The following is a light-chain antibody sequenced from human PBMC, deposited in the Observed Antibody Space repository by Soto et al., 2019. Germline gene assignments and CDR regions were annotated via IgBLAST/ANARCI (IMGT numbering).Light chain of an antibody. J-gene: IGLJ2*01. Sequence: QSALTQPASVSGSPGQSITISCTGTSSDVGAHNFVSWYQQHPGKAPKLIFYEVSNRPPGLSDRFSGSKSGTTASLTISGLQAEDEADYYCSSYTSSSTVVFGGGTKVTVL. V-gene: IGLV2-14*01. CDR1: SSDVGAHNF. CDR3: SSYTSSSTVV. CDR2: EVS.